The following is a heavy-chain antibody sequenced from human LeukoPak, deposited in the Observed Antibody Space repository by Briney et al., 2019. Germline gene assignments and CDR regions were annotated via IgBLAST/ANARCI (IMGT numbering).Heavy chain of an antibody. V-gene: IGHV3-53*01. CDR3: VRMASNYYGMDV. J-gene: IGHJ6*02. CDR1: GLPVSTIY. CDR2: IYSSGAT. D-gene: IGHD5-24*01. Sequence: PGGLLRLSCPASGLPVSTIYISWVRQAPGKGLEWVSVIYSSGATYYADSAQGRFTVSRDNSKNTLYVQMNSLRDEDTAVYYCVRMASNYYGMDVWGQGTAVTVSS.